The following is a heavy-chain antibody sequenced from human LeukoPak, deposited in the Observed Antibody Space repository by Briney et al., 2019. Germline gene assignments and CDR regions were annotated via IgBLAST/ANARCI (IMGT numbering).Heavy chain of an antibody. CDR1: GFTFDDYG. J-gene: IGHJ5*02. CDR2: INWNGGST. V-gene: IGHV3-20*04. CDR3: ARSGGGSYEFHWFDP. D-gene: IGHD1-26*01. Sequence: GGSLRLSCAASGFTFDDYGMSWVRQAPGKGLEWVSGINWNGGSTGYADSVKGRFTISRDNAKNSLYLQMNSLRAEDTALYYCARSGGGSYEFHWFDPWGQGTLVTVSS.